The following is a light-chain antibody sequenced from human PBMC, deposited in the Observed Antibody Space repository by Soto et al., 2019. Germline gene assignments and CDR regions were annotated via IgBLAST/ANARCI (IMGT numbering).Light chain of an antibody. Sequence: IPMTQSPSSLSASVGDRLNITCRASQTIDNFLNWYQQQPGQAPKLLVYAASSLHSGVPSRFSGSGSGTDFTLTISNLQPEDFATYYCHQIYTVLWTFGQGTRVEIK. J-gene: IGKJ1*01. CDR2: AAS. CDR1: QTIDNF. CDR3: HQIYTVLWT. V-gene: IGKV1-39*01.